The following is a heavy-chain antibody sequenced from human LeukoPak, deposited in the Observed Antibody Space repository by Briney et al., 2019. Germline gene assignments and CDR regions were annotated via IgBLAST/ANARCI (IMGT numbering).Heavy chain of an antibody. D-gene: IGHD3-10*01. V-gene: IGHV1-69*13. CDR2: MIPIFGTA. J-gene: IGHJ6*02. Sequence: ASVKVSCKASGGTFSSYAISWVRQAPGQGLEWMGGMIPIFGTANYAQKFQGRVTITADESTSTAYMELSSLRSEDTAVYYCATDLRGVKHYYYGMDVWGQGTTVTVSS. CDR3: ATDLRGVKHYYYGMDV. CDR1: GGTFSSYA.